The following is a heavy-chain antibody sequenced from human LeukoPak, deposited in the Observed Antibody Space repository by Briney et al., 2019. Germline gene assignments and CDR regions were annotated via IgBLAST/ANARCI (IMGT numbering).Heavy chain of an antibody. CDR2: IYSGGST. V-gene: IGHV3-66*01. J-gene: IGHJ4*02. CDR3: TRALPQTTIRAGGFDY. D-gene: IGHD4-11*01. CDR1: GFTVISNY. Sequence: GGSLRLSCAASGFTVISNYMNWVRQAPGKGLEWVSVIYSGGSTYYADSVKGRFTLSRDNSKNTLYLQMNSLRAEDTSVYYCTRALPQTTIRAGGFDYWGQGPLVTVS.